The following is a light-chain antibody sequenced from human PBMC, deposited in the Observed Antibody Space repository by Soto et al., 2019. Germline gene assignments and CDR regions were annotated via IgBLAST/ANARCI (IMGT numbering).Light chain of an antibody. J-gene: IGKJ4*01. V-gene: IGKV3D-15*01. Sequence: RSTLSCRASQTVNSNLAWYQKKPGQAPRLLIYGASTRAPGIPARFSGSGSGTEFTLTISSLQSEDFAVYYCQQYNNWPPLTFGGGTKVDI. CDR3: QQYNNWPPLT. CDR2: GAS. CDR1: QTVNSN.